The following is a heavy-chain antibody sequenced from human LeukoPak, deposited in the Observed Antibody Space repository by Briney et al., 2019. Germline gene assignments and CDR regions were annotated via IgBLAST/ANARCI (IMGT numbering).Heavy chain of an antibody. CDR3: ARGTYRIGEAGTSWFDP. V-gene: IGHV3-48*01. Sequence: GGSLRLSCAASGFTFSSYGMHWVRQAPGKGLEWASYISDSGSKRYYTDSVKGRFTISRDNAKNSLYLQMNSLRAEDTAVYYCARGTYRIGEAGTSWFDPWGQGTLVTVSS. J-gene: IGHJ5*02. CDR2: ISDSGSKR. D-gene: IGHD6-13*01. CDR1: GFTFSSYG.